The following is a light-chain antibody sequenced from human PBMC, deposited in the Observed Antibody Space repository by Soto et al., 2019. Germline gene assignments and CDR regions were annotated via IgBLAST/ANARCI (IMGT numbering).Light chain of an antibody. CDR3: CSYAGSYVV. J-gene: IGLJ2*01. Sequence: QSALTQPRSVSGSPGQSVTISCTGTSSDVGGYNYVSWYQQHPGKAPKLMIYDVSKRPSGVPDRFSGSKSGSTASVTISGLQAEDEADYYCCSYAGSYVVFGGGTKLTVL. V-gene: IGLV2-11*01. CDR2: DVS. CDR1: SSDVGGYNY.